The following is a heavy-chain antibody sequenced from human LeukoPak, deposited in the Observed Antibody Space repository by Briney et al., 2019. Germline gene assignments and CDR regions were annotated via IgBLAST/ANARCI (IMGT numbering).Heavy chain of an antibody. CDR3: ARGGAYIAAAEN. D-gene: IGHD6-13*01. CDR2: IIPIFGTA. J-gene: IGHJ4*02. CDR1: GGTFSSYA. Sequence: SVKVSCKATGGTFSSYAISWVRQAPGQGLEWMGGIIPIFGTANYAQKFQGRVTITADESTSTAYMELSSLRSEDTAVYYCARGGAYIAAAENWGQGTLVTVSS. V-gene: IGHV1-69*13.